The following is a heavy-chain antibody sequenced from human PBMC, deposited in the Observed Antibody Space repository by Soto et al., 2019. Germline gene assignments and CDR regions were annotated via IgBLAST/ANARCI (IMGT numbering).Heavy chain of an antibody. Sequence: QVQLQESGPGLVKPSQTLSLTCTVSGGSISSGGYYWSWIRQHPGKGLEWIGYIYYSGSTYYNPSLKSRVTISVDTSKNQFSLKLSSVTAADTAVYYCARDVGSLLEWSNDAFDIWGQGTMVTVSS. D-gene: IGHD3-3*01. CDR2: IYYSGST. V-gene: IGHV4-31*03. CDR1: GGSISSGGYY. CDR3: ARDVGSLLEWSNDAFDI. J-gene: IGHJ3*02.